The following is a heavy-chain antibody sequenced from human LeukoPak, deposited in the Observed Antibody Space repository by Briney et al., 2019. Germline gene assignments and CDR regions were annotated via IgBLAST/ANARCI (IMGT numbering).Heavy chain of an antibody. Sequence: GASVKVSCKASGGTFSSYAISWVRQAPGQGLEWMGGIIPIFGTANYAQKFQGRVTTTADESTSTAYMELSSLRSEDTAVYYCARAPNYYYGDFDYWGQGTLVTVSS. CDR1: GGTFSSYA. CDR2: IIPIFGTA. V-gene: IGHV1-69*13. CDR3: ARAPNYYYGDFDY. J-gene: IGHJ4*02. D-gene: IGHD3-10*01.